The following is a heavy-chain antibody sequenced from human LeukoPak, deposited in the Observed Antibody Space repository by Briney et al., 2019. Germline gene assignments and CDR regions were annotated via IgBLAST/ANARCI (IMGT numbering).Heavy chain of an antibody. CDR1: GGSTSRFY. Sequence: SETLSLTCTVSGGSTSRFYWSWIRQPPGKGLEWIGHIHYSGSTNYNPSLKSRVTMSVDTSKNQFSLRLSSVTAADTAVYYCARATGSYSYMDVWGKGATVTVSS. V-gene: IGHV4-59*01. CDR2: IHYSGST. J-gene: IGHJ6*03. CDR3: ARATGSYSYMDV. D-gene: IGHD1-26*01.